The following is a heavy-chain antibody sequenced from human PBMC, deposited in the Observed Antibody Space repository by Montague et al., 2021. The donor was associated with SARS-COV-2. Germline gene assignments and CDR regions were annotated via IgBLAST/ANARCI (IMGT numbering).Heavy chain of an antibody. CDR1: GFTSSSYS. V-gene: IGHV3-48*02. CDR3: ARDRWDRNGMDV. J-gene: IGHJ6*02. Sequence: SLRLSCAASGFTSSSYSMNWVRQAPGKGLERVSFISSSSSSIYYADSVKGRFTISRDNSKNSLYLQMNSLRDEDTAVYYCARDRWDRNGMDVWGQGTTVTVS. D-gene: IGHD5-24*01. CDR2: ISSSSSSI.